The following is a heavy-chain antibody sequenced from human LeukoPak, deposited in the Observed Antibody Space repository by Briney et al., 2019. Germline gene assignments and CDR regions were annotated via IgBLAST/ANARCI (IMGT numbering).Heavy chain of an antibody. V-gene: IGHV3-48*03. CDR3: ARAYTFGGVIVAFDY. Sequence: GGSLRLSCAASGFTFSSYEMNWVRQAPGKGLEWVSYISKGGSAIYYADSVKGRLTISRDNAKNSLYLQMNSLRAEDTAIYYCARAYTFGGVIVAFDYWGQGTLVTVSS. CDR1: GFTFSSYE. CDR2: ISKGGSAI. D-gene: IGHD3-16*02. J-gene: IGHJ4*02.